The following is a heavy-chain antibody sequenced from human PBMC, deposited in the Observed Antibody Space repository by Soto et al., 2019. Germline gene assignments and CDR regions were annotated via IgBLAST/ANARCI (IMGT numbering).Heavy chain of an antibody. CDR2: ISATGSDI. Sequence: DLVESGGGLAKPGGALRLSCTDSGFTFSSHTMNWVRQAPGKGLAWVSSISATGSDIYYGDSVMGRFTISRDNAKNSLYLQLNNLRVEDTAVYYCARGYDVVRVPVAIRVGYFDHWGQGTVVTVSS. CDR1: GFTFSSHT. CDR3: ARGYDVVRVPVAIRVGYFDH. D-gene: IGHD3-16*01. V-gene: IGHV3-21*01. J-gene: IGHJ4*02.